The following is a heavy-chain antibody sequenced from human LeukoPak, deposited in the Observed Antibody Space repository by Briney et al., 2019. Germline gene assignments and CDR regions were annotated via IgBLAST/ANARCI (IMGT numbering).Heavy chain of an antibody. Sequence: SETLSLTCAVYGGSFSGYYWSWIRQPPGKGLEWIGTIYYSGSTYCNPSLKSRVTISVDTSKNQFSLRLSSVTAADTAVYYCARRYLAAFGAFDIWGQGTMVTVSS. CDR1: GGSFSGYY. J-gene: IGHJ3*02. CDR2: IYYSGST. CDR3: ARRYLAAFGAFDI. D-gene: IGHD6-13*01. V-gene: IGHV4-34*01.